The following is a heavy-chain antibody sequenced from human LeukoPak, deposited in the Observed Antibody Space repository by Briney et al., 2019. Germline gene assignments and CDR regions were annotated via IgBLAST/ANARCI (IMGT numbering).Heavy chain of an antibody. CDR3: ARHTYGDYGDFDY. D-gene: IGHD4-17*01. Sequence: PSEALSLTCTVSGGSISSYYWSWIQQPPGKGLEWIGYIYYSGSTNYNPSLKSRVTISVDTSKNQFSLKLSSVTAADTAVYYCARHTYGDYGDFDYWGQGTLVTVSS. V-gene: IGHV4-59*08. J-gene: IGHJ4*02. CDR1: GGSISSYY. CDR2: IYYSGST.